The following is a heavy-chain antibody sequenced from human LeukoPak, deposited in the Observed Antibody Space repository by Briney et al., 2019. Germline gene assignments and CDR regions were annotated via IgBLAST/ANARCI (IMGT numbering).Heavy chain of an antibody. CDR2: IDYSENT. CDR3: AREVADYYDSSGYRVD. V-gene: IGHV4-39*02. J-gene: IGHJ4*02. D-gene: IGHD3-22*01. Sequence: PSETLSLTFTVSGVPISSSSYYWVWIRQPPGKGLELIGSIDYSENTYSNPSLLGRVTISVETSKNHCSLRLSYVTAADTAVYYCAREVADYYDSSGYRVDWGQGTLVTVSS. CDR1: GVPISSSSYY.